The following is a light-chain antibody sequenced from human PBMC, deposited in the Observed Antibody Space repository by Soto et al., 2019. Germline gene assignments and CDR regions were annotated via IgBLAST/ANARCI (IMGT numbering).Light chain of an antibody. J-gene: IGLJ1*01. CDR1: SSDVGGYNY. V-gene: IGLV2-11*01. Sequence: QSALTQPRSVSGSPGQSVTISCTGTSSDVGGYNYVSWYQQHPGKAPKFMIYDVNKRPSGVPDRFSGSKSGNTASLTVSGLQAEDEADYYCSSYAGSSNVFGTGTKVTVL. CDR3: SSYAGSSNV. CDR2: DVN.